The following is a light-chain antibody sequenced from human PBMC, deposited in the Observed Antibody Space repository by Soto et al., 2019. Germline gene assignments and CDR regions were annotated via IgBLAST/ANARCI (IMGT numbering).Light chain of an antibody. Sequence: EVVLTQSPATLSLSPGERATLSCRASENVRTFVDWYQQKPGQAPRLLIYGASNRATGIPARFSGSGSGTDFTLTISDLEPEDFAVYYCQQYNIWPRWTFGPGTTVE. J-gene: IGKJ1*01. CDR1: ENVRTF. CDR2: GAS. V-gene: IGKV3-11*01. CDR3: QQYNIWPRWT.